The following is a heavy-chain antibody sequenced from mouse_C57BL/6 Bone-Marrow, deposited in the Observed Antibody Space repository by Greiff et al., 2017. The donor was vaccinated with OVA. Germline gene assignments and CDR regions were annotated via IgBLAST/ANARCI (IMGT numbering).Heavy chain of an antibody. CDR3: ARGGYYGSSYGRYFDV. D-gene: IGHD1-1*01. CDR1: GFTFTDYY. V-gene: IGHV1-36*01. J-gene: IGHJ1*03. Sequence: EVQLQESGPVLVKPGPSVKISCKASGFTFTDYYMHWVKQSHGKSLEWIGLVYPYNGGTSYNQKFKGKATLTVDTSSSTAYMELNSLTSEDSAVYYCARGGYYGSSYGRYFDVWGTGTTVTVSS. CDR2: VYPYNGGT.